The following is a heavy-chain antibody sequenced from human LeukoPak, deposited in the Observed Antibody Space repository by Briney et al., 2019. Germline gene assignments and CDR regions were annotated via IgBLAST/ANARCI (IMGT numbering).Heavy chain of an antibody. CDR2: IYYSGST. Sequence: SETLSLTCTVSGGSISCSSYYWGWIRQPPGKGLEWIGSIYYSGSTYYNPSLKSRVTISVDTSKNQFSLKLSSVTAADTAVYYCARHTKTTGYSSGWLDYWGQGTLVTVSS. D-gene: IGHD6-19*01. CDR1: GGSISCSSYY. J-gene: IGHJ4*02. CDR3: ARHTKTTGYSSGWLDY. V-gene: IGHV4-39*01.